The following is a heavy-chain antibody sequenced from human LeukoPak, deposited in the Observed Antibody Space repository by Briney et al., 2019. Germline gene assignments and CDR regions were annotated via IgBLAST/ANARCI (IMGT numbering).Heavy chain of an antibody. Sequence: GESLKISCKGSGYSFISYWIGWVRQMPGKGLEWMGIIFPGDSDTRYSPSFQGQVTTSADKSISTAYLQWSSLKASDTAMYYCARNFEYCGGDCYDYWGQGTLVTVSS. J-gene: IGHJ4*02. D-gene: IGHD2-21*02. CDR3: ARNFEYCGGDCYDY. V-gene: IGHV5-51*01. CDR2: IFPGDSDT. CDR1: GYSFISYW.